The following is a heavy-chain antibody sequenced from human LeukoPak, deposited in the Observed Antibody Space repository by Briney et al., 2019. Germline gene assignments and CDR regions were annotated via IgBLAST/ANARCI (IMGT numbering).Heavy chain of an antibody. D-gene: IGHD4-11*01. CDR1: GYTFTSCA. CDR3: ARLNYRPIIKFFDY. V-gene: IGHV1-18*01. Sequence: GASVKVSCKASGYTFTSCAISWVRQAPGQGLEWMGWISAYNGNTNSAQKLQGRFTMTTDTSTSTAYMELRSLRSDDTAVYYCARLNYRPIIKFFDYWGQGTLVTVSS. J-gene: IGHJ4*02. CDR2: ISAYNGNT.